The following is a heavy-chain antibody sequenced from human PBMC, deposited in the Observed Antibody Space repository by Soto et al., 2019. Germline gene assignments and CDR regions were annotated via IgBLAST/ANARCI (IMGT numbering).Heavy chain of an antibody. J-gene: IGHJ6*02. CDR2: IYPGDSDT. CDR1: GYSFTSYW. CDR3: ARLGQLETCGYYGMEV. Sequence: GESLKISCKGSGYSFTSYWIGWVRQMPGKGLEWMGIIYPGDSDTRYSPSFQGQVTISADEASSTAYLQWSSLKASDTAMYYCARLGQLETCGYYGMEVWGQGTTVTVSS. V-gene: IGHV5-51*01. D-gene: IGHD6-13*01.